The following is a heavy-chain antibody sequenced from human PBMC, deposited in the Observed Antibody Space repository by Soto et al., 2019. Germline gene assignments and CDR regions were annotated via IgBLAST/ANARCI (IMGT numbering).Heavy chain of an antibody. CDR2: INPNSGGT. CDR1: GYTFTGYY. Sequence: ASVKVSCKASGYTFTGYYMHWVRQAPGQGLERMGWINPNSGGTNYAQKFQGWVTMTRDTSISTAYMELSRLRSDDTAVYYCARDFLAGSGSYYWFDPWGQGTLVTVSS. V-gene: IGHV1-2*04. CDR3: ARDFLAGSGSYYWFDP. J-gene: IGHJ5*02. D-gene: IGHD3-10*01.